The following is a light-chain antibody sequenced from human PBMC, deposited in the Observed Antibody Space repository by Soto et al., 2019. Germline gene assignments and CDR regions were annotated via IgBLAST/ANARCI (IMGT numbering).Light chain of an antibody. CDR2: GAS. CDR1: QTVSSSY. Sequence: EIVLTQSPGTLSLSAGERLTLSCRASQTVSSSYLAWYQQKPGQAPRLLVYGASSRATGIPDRFSGSGSGTDLALTISRLEPEDFAVYYCQQYYSSPFTFGPGTKVNIK. V-gene: IGKV3-20*01. CDR3: QQYYSSPFT. J-gene: IGKJ3*01.